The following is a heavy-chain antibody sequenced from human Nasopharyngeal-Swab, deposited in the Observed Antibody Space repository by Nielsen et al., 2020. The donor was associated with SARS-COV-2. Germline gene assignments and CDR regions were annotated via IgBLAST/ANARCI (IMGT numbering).Heavy chain of an antibody. CDR2: INHSGST. D-gene: IGHD1-26*01. V-gene: IGHV4-34*01. CDR3: AHYSSGSLSSTRGRGYFDY. Sequence: GSLRLSCAVSGGSFSGYYWSWIRQPPGKGLEWIGEINHSGSTNYNPSLKSRVTISVDTSKNQFSLKLSSVTAADTAVYYCAHYSSGSLSSTRGRGYFDYWGQGTLVTVSS. CDR1: GGSFSGYY. J-gene: IGHJ4*02.